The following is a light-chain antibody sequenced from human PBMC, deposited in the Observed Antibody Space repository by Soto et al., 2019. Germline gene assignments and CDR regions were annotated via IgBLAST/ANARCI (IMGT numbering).Light chain of an antibody. CDR1: QSVSSSY. Sequence: EIVLTQSPGTLSLSPGERATLSCRASQSVSSSYLAWYQQKPGQAPRLLLYDASSRATGIPDRFSGSGSGTDFTLTSSRLEPEYFVVYFCQQYGSSPYTFGQGTKLEIK. V-gene: IGKV3-20*01. J-gene: IGKJ2*01. CDR2: DAS. CDR3: QQYGSSPYT.